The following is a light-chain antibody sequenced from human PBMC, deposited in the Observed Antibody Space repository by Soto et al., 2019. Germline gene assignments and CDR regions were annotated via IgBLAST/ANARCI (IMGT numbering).Light chain of an antibody. CDR2: EVS. CDR1: SSDVGNYKY. V-gene: IGLV2-14*01. CDR3: FSYTSSGTYV. J-gene: IGLJ1*01. Sequence: QSVLTQPASVSGSPGQSITISCTGTSSDVGNYKYVSWYQPHPGKAPKLMIYEVSNRPSGVSNRFSGSKSGNTASLTISGLQAEDDTDYYCFSYTSSGTYVFGTGTKVTV.